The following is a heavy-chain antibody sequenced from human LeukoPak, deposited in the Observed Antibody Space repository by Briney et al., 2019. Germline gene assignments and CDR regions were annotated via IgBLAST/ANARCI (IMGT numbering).Heavy chain of an antibody. Sequence: PGGSLRLSCAASGFTFSSYWMSWVRQAPGKGLEWVANIKQDGSETYYVDSVKGRFTTSRDNAKNLLYLEMSSLRAEDTALYYCARVDGSSSCPDYWGQGTLVTVSS. CDR1: GFTFSSYW. J-gene: IGHJ4*02. CDR2: IKQDGSET. D-gene: IGHD6-13*01. CDR3: ARVDGSSSCPDY. V-gene: IGHV3-7*01.